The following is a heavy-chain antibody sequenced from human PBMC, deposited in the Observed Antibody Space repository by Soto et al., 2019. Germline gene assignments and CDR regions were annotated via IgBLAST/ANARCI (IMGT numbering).Heavy chain of an antibody. CDR3: ARRRSTVTRSDY. Sequence: QLQLQESGPGLVKPSETLSLTCTVSGGSISSSSYYWGWIRQPPGKGLEWIGSIYYSGSTYYNPSLKSRVTISVDTSKNQFSLKLSSVTAADTAVYYCARRRSTVTRSDYWGQGTLVTVSS. D-gene: IGHD4-17*01. V-gene: IGHV4-39*01. J-gene: IGHJ4*02. CDR1: GGSISSSSYY. CDR2: IYYSGST.